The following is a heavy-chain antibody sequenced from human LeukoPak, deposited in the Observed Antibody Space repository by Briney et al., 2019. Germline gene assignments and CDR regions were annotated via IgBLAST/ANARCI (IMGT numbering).Heavy chain of an antibody. CDR3: AGRVQGRSSEDYLQR. J-gene: IGHJ1*01. CDR1: GGSISNYY. V-gene: IGHV4-59*01. D-gene: IGHD6-6*01. CDR2: IYSSGTT. Sequence: SETLSLTCTVSGGSISNYYWNWIRQPPGKGLEWIGFIYSSGTTNYNPSLKSRLTFSLDTSKNQFSLKLTSMTAADTGVYYCAGRVQGRSSEDYLQRWGQGTLATVSS.